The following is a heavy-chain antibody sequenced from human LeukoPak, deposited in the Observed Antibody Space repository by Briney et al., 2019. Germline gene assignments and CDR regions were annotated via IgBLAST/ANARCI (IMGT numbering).Heavy chain of an antibody. CDR1: GXSITGYH. J-gene: IGHJ3*02. V-gene: IGHV4-4*08. Sequence: SETLSLTCTVSGXSITGYHWSWIRQPPGKGLEWIGYIYSSETTNYKPSLKSRVTISADTSKNQFSLKLTSVTAADTAIYYCARRNDFGIWGQGTMVTVSS. CDR2: IYSSETT. CDR3: ARRNDFGI.